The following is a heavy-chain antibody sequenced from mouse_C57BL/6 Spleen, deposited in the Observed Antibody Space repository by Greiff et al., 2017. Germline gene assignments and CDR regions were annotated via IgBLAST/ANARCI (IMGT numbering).Heavy chain of an antibody. CDR3: ADYDIIDRGY. CDR1: GYTFTDYN. CDR2: INPNNGGT. V-gene: IGHV1-18*01. J-gene: IGHJ4*01. D-gene: IGHD1-1*01. Sequence: EVQLQQSGPELVKPGASVKIPCKASGYTFTDYNMDWVKQSHGQSLEWIGDINPNNGGTNYNQKFKGKATLTVDKSSSTAYMEHRSLTSEDTAVSYCADYDIIDRGYWGQGTSVTVSS.